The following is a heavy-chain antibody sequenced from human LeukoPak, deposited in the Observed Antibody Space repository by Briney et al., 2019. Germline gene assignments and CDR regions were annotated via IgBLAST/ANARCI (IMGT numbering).Heavy chain of an antibody. J-gene: IGHJ4*02. CDR3: TTDLGTYYHGSQRLIPIDY. V-gene: IGHV3-15*01. CDR1: GFTFSTCA. Sequence: GGSLRLSCEASGFTFSTCAMSWVRQAPGKGLEWIGRIKSKTDGETTNYAEPVRGRFTISRDDSKSAVYLQMNSLKIEDTAVYYCTTDLGTYYHGSQRLIPIDYWGQGTLVTVSS. CDR2: IKSKTDGETT. D-gene: IGHD3-10*01.